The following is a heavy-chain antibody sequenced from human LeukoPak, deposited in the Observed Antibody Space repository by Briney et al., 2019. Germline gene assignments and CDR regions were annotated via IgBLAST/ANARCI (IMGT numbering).Heavy chain of an antibody. CDR2: IYYSGTT. V-gene: IGHV4-39*07. J-gene: IGHJ4*02. CDR3: ARGGGSYSTHPQSLDY. Sequence: SETLSLTCTVSGGSISSSSYHWGWIRQPPGKGLEWIGSIYYSGTTYYNPSLKSRLTISVDTSKNQFSLKLSSVTAADTAVYYCARGGGSYSTHPQSLDYWGQGTLVTVSS. D-gene: IGHD1-26*01. CDR1: GGSISSSSYH.